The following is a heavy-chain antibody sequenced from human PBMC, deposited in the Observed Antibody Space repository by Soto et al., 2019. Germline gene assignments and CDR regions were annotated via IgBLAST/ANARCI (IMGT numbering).Heavy chain of an antibody. Sequence: SETLSLTCTVSGGSIISYYWSWILQPPWKGLEWIGYIYYSGSTNYNPSLKSRVTISVDTSKNQFSLKLSSVTAADTAVYYCARGLGPRWFGETNNWFYPWGKGNLVTVDS. CDR3: ARGLGPRWFGETNNWFYP. D-gene: IGHD3-10*01. V-gene: IGHV4-59*01. CDR1: GGSIISYY. J-gene: IGHJ5*02. CDR2: IYYSGST.